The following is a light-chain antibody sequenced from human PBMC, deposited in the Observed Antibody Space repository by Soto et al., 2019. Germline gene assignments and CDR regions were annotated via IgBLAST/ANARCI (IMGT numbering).Light chain of an antibody. J-gene: IGKJ2*01. CDR2: AAS. CDR1: QSISSY. V-gene: IGKV1-39*01. CDR3: QQSYSTPT. Sequence: DIQMTQSPSSLSASVGDRVTITCRASQSISSYLNWYQQKPGKAPKLLIYAASSLQSGVPSRFSGSGSGTDFPLTISSLEPEDFATCYCQQSYSTPTLGQGTKLEIK.